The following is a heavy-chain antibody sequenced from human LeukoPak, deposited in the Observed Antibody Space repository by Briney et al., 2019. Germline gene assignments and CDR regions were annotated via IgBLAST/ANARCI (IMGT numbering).Heavy chain of an antibody. J-gene: IGHJ4*02. CDR1: GFTFSSFG. D-gene: IGHD5-24*01. CDR3: AQRFDY. Sequence: GGSLRLSCAASGFTFSSFGMNWVRQAPGMGLEWVSYISSSSSTIYYADSVKGRFTISRDNARNSLYLQMNSLRAEDTAVYYCAQRFDYWGQGTPVTVSS. CDR2: ISSSSSTI. V-gene: IGHV3-48*04.